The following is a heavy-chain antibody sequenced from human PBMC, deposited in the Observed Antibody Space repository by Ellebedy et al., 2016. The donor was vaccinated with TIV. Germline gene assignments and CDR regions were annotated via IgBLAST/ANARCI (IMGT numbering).Heavy chain of an antibody. D-gene: IGHD6-19*01. CDR1: GYTFSSRA. J-gene: IGHJ4*02. Sequence: GESLKISCAASGYTFSSRAMHWVRQTPGRGLEWVAVISYDGSNSYYADSVKGRFTISRDNSRNTLYLQMSSLRAEDTAVYYCSRDGGYTSDWDIDYWGQGTLVTVSS. CDR3: SRDGGYTSDWDIDY. CDR2: ISYDGSNS. V-gene: IGHV3-30-3*01.